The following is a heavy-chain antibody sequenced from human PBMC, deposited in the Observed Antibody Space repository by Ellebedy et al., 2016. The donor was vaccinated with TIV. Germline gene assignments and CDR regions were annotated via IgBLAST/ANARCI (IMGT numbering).Heavy chain of an antibody. V-gene: IGHV3-30*12. J-gene: IGHJ4*02. D-gene: IGHD2-21*02. CDR1: GFTFSSYG. Sequence: GESLKISCAASGFTFSSYGMHWVRQAPGKGLEWVAVISYDGSNKYYADSVKGRFTISRDNAKNSLYLQMNSLRDEDTALYYCVRDRDWAFDYWGQGTLVTVSS. CDR2: ISYDGSNK. CDR3: VRDRDWAFDY.